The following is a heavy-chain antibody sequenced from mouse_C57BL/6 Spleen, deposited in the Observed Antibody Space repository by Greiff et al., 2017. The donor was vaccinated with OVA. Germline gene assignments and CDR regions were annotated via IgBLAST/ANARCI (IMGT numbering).Heavy chain of an antibody. CDR3: ARWYDGYYRYFDV. J-gene: IGHJ1*03. V-gene: IGHV1-81*01. CDR1: GYTFTSYG. CDR2: IYPRSGNT. Sequence: VQLQQSGAELARPGASVKLSCKASGYTFTSYGISWVKQRTGQGLEWIGEIYPRSGNTYYNEKFKGKATLTADKSSSTAYMELRSLTSEDSAVYFCARWYDGYYRYFDVWGTGTTVTVSS. D-gene: IGHD2-3*01.